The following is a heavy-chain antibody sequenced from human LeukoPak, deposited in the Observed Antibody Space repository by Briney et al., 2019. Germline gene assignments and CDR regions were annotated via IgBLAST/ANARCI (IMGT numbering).Heavy chain of an antibody. CDR1: GYTFTDYY. V-gene: IGHV1-2*02. D-gene: IGHD3-16*01. CDR3: ARVLVPAGGGVTDH. J-gene: IGHJ4*02. CDR2: INSNSAGT. Sequence: ASVKVSCKACGYTFTDYYMHWVRQAPGQGLEWMGWINSNSAGTNYAQKFQGRVTMTRDTSISTAYMELSSLRSDDTAVYYCARVLVPAGGGVTDHWGQGTLVTVSS.